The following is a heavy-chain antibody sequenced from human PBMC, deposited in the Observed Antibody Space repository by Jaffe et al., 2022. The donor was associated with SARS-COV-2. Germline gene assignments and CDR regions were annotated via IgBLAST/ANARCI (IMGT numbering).Heavy chain of an antibody. D-gene: IGHD6-19*01. J-gene: IGHJ6*03. V-gene: IGHV1-24*01. CDR2: FDPEDGET. Sequence: QVQLVQSGAEVKKPGASVKVSCKVSGYTLTELSMHWVRQAPGKGLEWMGGFDPEDGETIYAQKFQGRVTMTEDTSTDTAYMELSSLRSEDTAVYYCATSSKQWLVEDYYYYMDVWGKGTTVTVSS. CDR1: GYTLTELS. CDR3: ATSSKQWLVEDYYYYMDV.